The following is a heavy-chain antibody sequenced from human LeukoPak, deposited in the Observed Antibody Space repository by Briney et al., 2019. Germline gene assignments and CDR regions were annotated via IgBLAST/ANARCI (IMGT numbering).Heavy chain of an antibody. Sequence: GGSPRLSCAASGFTFSSYWMSWVRQAPGKGLEWVANIKQDGSEKYYVDSVKGRFTISRDNAKNSLYLQMNSLRAEDTAVYYCARTRITMIVGLASRFDYWGQGTLVTVSS. CDR1: GFTFSSYW. D-gene: IGHD3-22*01. CDR3: ARTRITMIVGLASRFDY. V-gene: IGHV3-7*01. J-gene: IGHJ4*02. CDR2: IKQDGSEK.